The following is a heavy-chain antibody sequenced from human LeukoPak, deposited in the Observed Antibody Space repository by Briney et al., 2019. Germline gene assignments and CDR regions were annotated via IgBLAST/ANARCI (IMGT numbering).Heavy chain of an antibody. D-gene: IGHD3-10*01. CDR1: VFTFCSNY. J-gene: IGHJ4*02. CDR3: ARALRSPGDSGLDY. V-gene: IGHV3-74*03. Sequence: GGSLRLSCAASVFTFCSNYMHRLRQAPGKGVVCVSRFNTDGSDTTYADFVKGRFTISRDNAKNTLYLEMNSLRAEDTAVYYCARALRSPGDSGLDYWGQGALVTVSS. CDR2: FNTDGSDT.